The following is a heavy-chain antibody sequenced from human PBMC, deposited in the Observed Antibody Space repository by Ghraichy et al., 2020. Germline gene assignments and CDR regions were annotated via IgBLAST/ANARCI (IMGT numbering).Heavy chain of an antibody. V-gene: IGHV2-5*02. CDR1: GFSLSTGGEG. CDR2: IYRGGDQ. Sequence: SGPTLVKPTQTLTLTCTFSGFSLSTGGEGVGWIRQPPGKALEWLALIYRGGDQRYNGALKSRLTISEVAYKNQVVLTMTNMGPVDTATYFCAHRRYYDSSGYDYWGQGTVVTFAS. CDR3: AHRRYYDSSGYDY. D-gene: IGHD3-22*01. J-gene: IGHJ4*02.